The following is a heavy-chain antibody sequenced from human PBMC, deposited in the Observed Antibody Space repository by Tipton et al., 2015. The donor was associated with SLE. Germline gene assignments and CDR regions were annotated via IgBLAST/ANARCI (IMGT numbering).Heavy chain of an antibody. D-gene: IGHD2-8*01. CDR2: IWYDGSNK. V-gene: IGHV3-33*01. J-gene: IGHJ3*02. CDR3: ARDPLWVMVYAAAFDI. CDR1: GFIFSSYG. Sequence: SLRLSCAASGFIFSSYGMHWVRQAPGKGLEWVAVIWYDGSNKYYADSVKGRFTISRDNSKNTLYLQMNSLRAEDTAVYYCARDPLWVMVYAAAFDIWGQGTMVTVSS.